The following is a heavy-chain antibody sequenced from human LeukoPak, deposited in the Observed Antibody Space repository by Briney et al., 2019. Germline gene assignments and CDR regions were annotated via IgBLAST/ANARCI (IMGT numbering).Heavy chain of an antibody. D-gene: IGHD2-15*01. J-gene: IGHJ4*02. Sequence: GGSLRLSCAASGFTFSSYAMSWVRQAPGKGLEWVSGIRGSGGSTYYADSVKGRFTISRDNSKNTLYLQMNSLRAEDSAVYYCAKGPWGGTTTPFFNYWGQGTLVTVSS. CDR2: IRGSGGST. CDR1: GFTFSSYA. V-gene: IGHV3-23*01. CDR3: AKGPWGGTTTPFFNY.